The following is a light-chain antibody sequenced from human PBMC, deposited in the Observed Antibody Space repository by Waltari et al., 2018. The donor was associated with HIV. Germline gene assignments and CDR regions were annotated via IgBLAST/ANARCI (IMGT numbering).Light chain of an antibody. Sequence: QSVLTQPPSVSAAPGQQVTISCSGSSSKMGNNYVSWYQQLPGTAPKLLIYDNNKRPSGIPDRFSGSKSGTSATLGITGLQTGDEADYYCGTWDSSLSAGGVFGGGTKLTVL. V-gene: IGLV1-51*01. CDR2: DNN. CDR1: SSKMGNNY. CDR3: GTWDSSLSAGGV. J-gene: IGLJ2*01.